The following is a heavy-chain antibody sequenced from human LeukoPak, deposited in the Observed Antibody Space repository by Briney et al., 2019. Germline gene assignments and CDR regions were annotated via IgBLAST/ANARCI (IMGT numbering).Heavy chain of an antibody. CDR3: AAKGNGYTGIYLFAH. D-gene: IGHD1-26*01. J-gene: IGHJ4*02. V-gene: IGHV3-33*08. CDR1: GFTFSSYG. CDR2: IWYGGSNK. Sequence: GGSLRLSCAASGFTFSSYGMHWVRQAPGKGLEWVAVIWYGGSNKYYADSVKGRFTISRDNSKNTLYLQMNSLRAEDTAVYYCAAKGNGYTGIYLFAHWGQGTLVTVSS.